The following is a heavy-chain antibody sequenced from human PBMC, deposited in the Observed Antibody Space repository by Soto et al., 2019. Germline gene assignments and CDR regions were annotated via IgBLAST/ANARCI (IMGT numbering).Heavy chain of an antibody. CDR3: ASGYGKGNSAVFAI. Sequence: SSTLSLTFTIYRGSISSGGYYWSWIRPHPGKGLEWIGYNYYLGSTYYNPSLKSQTTIPLDTSKNQVSLTLSSATAATTAEYYFASGYGKGNSAVFAIWGQGTMVTLS. CDR1: RGSISSGGYY. J-gene: IGHJ3*02. V-gene: IGHV4-31*01. CDR2: NYYLGST. D-gene: IGHD3-10*01.